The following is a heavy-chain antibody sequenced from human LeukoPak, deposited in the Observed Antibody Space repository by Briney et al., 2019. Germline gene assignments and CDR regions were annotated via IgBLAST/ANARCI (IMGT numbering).Heavy chain of an antibody. D-gene: IGHD3-10*01. CDR1: GGSLSSSRYY. CDR2: IYYSEST. V-gene: IGHV4-39*07. Sequence: SETLSLTCTVSGGSLSSSRYYWGWIRQPPGKGLEWIGSIYYSESTYYNPSLRSRVSISVDTSKNQFSLKLSSVTAADTAVYSCAGFTFFRGVITFDYWGQGTLVTVSS. CDR3: AGFTFFRGVITFDY. J-gene: IGHJ4*02.